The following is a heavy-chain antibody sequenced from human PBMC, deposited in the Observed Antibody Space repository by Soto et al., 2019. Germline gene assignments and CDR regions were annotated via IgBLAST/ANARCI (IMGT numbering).Heavy chain of an antibody. D-gene: IGHD4-17*01. Sequence: GESLKISCAASGFTFSSYGMHWVRQAPGKGLEWVAVISYDGSNKYYADSVKGRFTISRDNSKNTLYLQMNSLRAEDTAVYYCAKDQSVNYDYGDYLAPFDPWGQGTLVTVSS. V-gene: IGHV3-30*18. J-gene: IGHJ5*02. CDR1: GFTFSSYG. CDR2: ISYDGSNK. CDR3: AKDQSVNYDYGDYLAPFDP.